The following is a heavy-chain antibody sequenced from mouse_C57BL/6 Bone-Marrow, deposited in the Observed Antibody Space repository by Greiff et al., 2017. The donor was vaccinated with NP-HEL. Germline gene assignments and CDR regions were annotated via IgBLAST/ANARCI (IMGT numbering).Heavy chain of an antibody. CDR1: GYTFTDYE. D-gene: IGHD4-1*01. CDR3: TRYGELGRDY. Sequence: QVQLQQSGAELVRPGASVTLSCTASGYTFTDYEMHWVKQTPVHGLEWIGAIDPETGGTAYNQKFKGKAILTADKSSSTAYMELRSLTSEDSAVYYCTRYGELGRDYWGQGTTLTVSS. CDR2: IDPETGGT. V-gene: IGHV1-15*01. J-gene: IGHJ2*01.